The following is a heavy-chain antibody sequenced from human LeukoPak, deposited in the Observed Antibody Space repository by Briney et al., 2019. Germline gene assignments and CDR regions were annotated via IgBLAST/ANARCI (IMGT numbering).Heavy chain of an antibody. CDR2: ISYAGSNK. CDR3: ANLIGVVPAAFDY. J-gene: IGHJ4*02. V-gene: IGHV3-30*18. CDR1: GFTFSSYG. Sequence: GGSLRLSCAASGFTFSSYGMHWVRQAPGKGLEWVAVISYAGSNKYYADSVKGRFTISRDTSKNTLYLQMNSLKAEDTAVYSCANLIGVVPAAFDYWGRGPLVTVP. D-gene: IGHD2-2*01.